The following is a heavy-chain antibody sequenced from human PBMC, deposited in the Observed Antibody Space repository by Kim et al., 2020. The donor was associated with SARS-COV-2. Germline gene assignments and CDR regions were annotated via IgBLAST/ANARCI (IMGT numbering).Heavy chain of an antibody. Sequence: SETLSLTCAVYGGSFSGYYWSWIRQPPGKGLEWIGEINHSGSTNYNPSLKSRVTISVDTSKNQFSLKLSSVTAADTAVYYCARGPSVVTHWFDPWGQGTLVTVSS. CDR1: GGSFSGYY. CDR2: INHSGST. J-gene: IGHJ5*02. V-gene: IGHV4-34*01. D-gene: IGHD2-15*01. CDR3: ARGPSVVTHWFDP.